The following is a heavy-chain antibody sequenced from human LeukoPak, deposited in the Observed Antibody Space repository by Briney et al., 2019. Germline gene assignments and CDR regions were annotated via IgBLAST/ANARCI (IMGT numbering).Heavy chain of an antibody. D-gene: IGHD5-24*01. CDR2: ISYDGSNK. CDR1: GFTFSSYG. CDR3: AKDRDGYNFDY. J-gene: IGHJ4*02. V-gene: IGHV3-30*18. Sequence: GGSLRLSCAASGFTFSSYGMHWVRQAPGKGLEWVAVISYDGSNKYYADPVKGRFTISRDNSKNTLYLQMNSLRAEDTAVYYCAKDRDGYNFDYWGQGTLVTVSS.